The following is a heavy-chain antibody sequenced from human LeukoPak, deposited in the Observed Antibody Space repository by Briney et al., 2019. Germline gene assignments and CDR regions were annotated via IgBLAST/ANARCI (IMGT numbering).Heavy chain of an antibody. Sequence: SETLSLTCAVSGGSISSGGYSWSWIRQPPGKGLEWIGYIYHSGSTYYNPSLKSRVTISVDRSKNQFSLKLSSVTAADTAVYYCARGYCSGGSCYSPYYYGMDVWGQGTTVTVSS. CDR3: ARGYCSGGSCYSPYYYGMDV. CDR2: IYHSGST. J-gene: IGHJ6*02. D-gene: IGHD2-15*01. V-gene: IGHV4-30-2*01. CDR1: GGSISSGGYS.